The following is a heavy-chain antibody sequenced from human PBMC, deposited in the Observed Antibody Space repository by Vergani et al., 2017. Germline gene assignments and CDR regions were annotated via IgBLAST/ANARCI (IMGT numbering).Heavy chain of an antibody. CDR3: ASEEVVPAANHWYFDL. Sequence: QVQLVESGGGVVQPGRSLRLSCAASGFTFSSYGMHWVRQAPGKGLEWVAVIWYDGSNKYYADSVKGRFTISRDNSKNTLYLQMNSLRAEDTAVYYCASEEVVPAANHWYFDLWGRGTLSLSPQ. CDR1: GFTFSSYG. D-gene: IGHD2-2*01. J-gene: IGHJ2*01. CDR2: IWYDGSNK. V-gene: IGHV3-33*01.